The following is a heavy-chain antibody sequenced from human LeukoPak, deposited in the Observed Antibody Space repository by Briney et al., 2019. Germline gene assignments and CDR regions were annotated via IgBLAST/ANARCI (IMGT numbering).Heavy chain of an antibody. Sequence: SVKVSCKASGGTFSSYAISWVRQAPGQGLEWMGGIIPIFGTANYAQKFQGRVTITADESTSTAYMELSSLRSEDTAVYYCARVGEKLNGSGSYYYYYYYMDVWGKGTTVTISS. D-gene: IGHD3-10*01. V-gene: IGHV1-69*13. CDR1: GGTFSSYA. CDR2: IIPIFGTA. J-gene: IGHJ6*03. CDR3: ARVGEKLNGSGSYYYYYYYMDV.